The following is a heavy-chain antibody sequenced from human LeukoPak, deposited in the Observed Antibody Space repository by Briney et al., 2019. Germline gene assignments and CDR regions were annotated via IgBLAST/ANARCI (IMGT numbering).Heavy chain of an antibody. J-gene: IGHJ6*02. Sequence: PSETLSLTCAVYGGSFSGYYWSWIRQPPGKGLEWIGEINHSGSTNYNPSLKSRVTISVDTSKNQFSLKLSSVTAADTAVYYCARARGIVPAALPHGMDVWGQGTTVTVSS. CDR1: GGSFSGYY. D-gene: IGHD2-2*01. V-gene: IGHV4-34*01. CDR3: ARARGIVPAALPHGMDV. CDR2: INHSGST.